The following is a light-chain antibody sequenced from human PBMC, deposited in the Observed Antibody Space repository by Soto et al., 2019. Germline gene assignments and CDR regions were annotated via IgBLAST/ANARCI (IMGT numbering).Light chain of an antibody. V-gene: IGKV3-15*01. CDR1: QSVSNF. J-gene: IGKJ1*01. Sequence: EKVMTQSPATLSMSPGERATLSCRASQSVSNFLAWYQQKTGQTPRLLIYGASTRATGTPARLSGSGSGTEFTLTISSLQSEDFAVYYWQQYSNWPSWTFGQGTKVEVK. CDR3: QQYSNWPSWT. CDR2: GAS.